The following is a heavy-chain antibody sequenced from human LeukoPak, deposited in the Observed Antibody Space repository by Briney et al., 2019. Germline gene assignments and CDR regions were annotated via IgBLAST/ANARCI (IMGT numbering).Heavy chain of an antibody. D-gene: IGHD2-8*01. CDR2: ISSSRSII. CDR1: GFTFSSYS. CDR3: ARDGVGFFDY. Sequence: PGGSLRLSCAASGFTFSSYSMNWVRQAPGKGLEWVSYISSSRSIIYYADSVKGRFTISRDNAENSLYLRMNSLRDEDTAVYYCARDGVGFFDYWGQGTLVTVSS. J-gene: IGHJ4*02. V-gene: IGHV3-48*02.